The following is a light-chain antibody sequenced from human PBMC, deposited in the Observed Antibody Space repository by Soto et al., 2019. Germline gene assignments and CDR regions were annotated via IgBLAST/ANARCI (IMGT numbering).Light chain of an antibody. Sequence: EIVLSQSPATLSVSPGERATLSCSASQSVRNHLAWYQQRPGQAPRILMDGASTTATGIPARFIGSGATAEFTLTISSMQSEDSVVYYCQQYHNWPPFTCGQGTKVDI. CDR3: QQYHNWPPFT. V-gene: IGKV3-15*01. CDR2: GAS. J-gene: IGKJ1*01. CDR1: QSVRNH.